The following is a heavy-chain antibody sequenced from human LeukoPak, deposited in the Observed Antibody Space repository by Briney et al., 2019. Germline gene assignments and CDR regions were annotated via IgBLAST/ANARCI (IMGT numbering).Heavy chain of an antibody. CDR2: ISYDGSKK. CDR3: ARSGPLRVGAVAGTPEKKPAFNYFDY. D-gene: IGHD6-19*01. J-gene: IGHJ4*02. CDR1: RFTFSSFA. V-gene: IGHV3-30-3*01. Sequence: GGSLRLSCAASRFTFSSFAMSWVRQAPGKGLEWVAVISYDGSKKYYAASVKGRFTISRDNSKNTLYLQMNSLRAEDTAVYYCARSGPLRVGAVAGTPEKKPAFNYFDYWGQGTLVTVSS.